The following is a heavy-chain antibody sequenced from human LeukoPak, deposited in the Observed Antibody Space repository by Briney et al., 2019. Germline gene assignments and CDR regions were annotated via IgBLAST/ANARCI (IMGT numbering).Heavy chain of an antibody. V-gene: IGHV3-33*01. CDR3: AREQVVVAAPDY. CDR1: GFTFSSYG. J-gene: IGHJ4*02. CDR2: IWYDGSNK. D-gene: IGHD2-15*01. Sequence: GGSLRLSCAASGFTFSSYGMHWVRQAPGKGLEWVAVIWYDGSNKYYADSVKGRFTISRDNSKNTLYLQMNSLRAEDTAIYYCAREQVVVAAPDYWGQGTLVTVSS.